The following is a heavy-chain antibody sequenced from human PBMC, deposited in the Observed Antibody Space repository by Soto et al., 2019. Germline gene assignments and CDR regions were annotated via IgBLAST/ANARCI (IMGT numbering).Heavy chain of an antibody. CDR3: AKYSGSHYYHYAMDV. J-gene: IGHJ6*02. D-gene: IGHD1-26*01. Sequence: GGSLRLSCAASGFTFSSYAMSWVRQAPGKGLEWVSGISGSGGSTYYADSVKGRFTISRDNSKNMVFLQMNSLRAEDTAVYYCAKYSGSHYYHYAMDVWGQGTTVTVSS. V-gene: IGHV3-23*01. CDR1: GFTFSSYA. CDR2: ISGSGGST.